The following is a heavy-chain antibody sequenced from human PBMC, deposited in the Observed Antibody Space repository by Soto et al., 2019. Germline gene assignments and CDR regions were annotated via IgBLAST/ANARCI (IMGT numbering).Heavy chain of an antibody. D-gene: IGHD6-13*01. CDR2: IYYSGST. V-gene: IGHV4-31*03. CDR1: GGSISSGGYY. Sequence: PSESRSLTCTVSGGSISSGGYYWSWIRQHPGKGLEWIGYIYYSGSTYYNPSLKSRFTISVDTSKNQSSLKLSSVTAADTAVYYCARARGIAAAGGAHDAFDIWGQGTMVTVSS. J-gene: IGHJ3*02. CDR3: ARARGIAAAGGAHDAFDI.